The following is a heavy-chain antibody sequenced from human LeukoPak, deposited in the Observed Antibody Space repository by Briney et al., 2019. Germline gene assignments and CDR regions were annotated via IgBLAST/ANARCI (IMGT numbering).Heavy chain of an antibody. Sequence: GASVKVSCKASGYTFTGYYMHWVRQAPGQGLEWMGWINPNSGGTNYAQKFQGRVTMTRDTSISTAYMELSRLRSDDTAVYYCARDLQEYSSSRLRSYYYYYMDVWGKGTTVTVSS. CDR3: ARDLQEYSSSRLRSYYYYYMDV. CDR2: INPNSGGT. CDR1: GYTFTGYY. D-gene: IGHD6-13*01. J-gene: IGHJ6*03. V-gene: IGHV1-2*02.